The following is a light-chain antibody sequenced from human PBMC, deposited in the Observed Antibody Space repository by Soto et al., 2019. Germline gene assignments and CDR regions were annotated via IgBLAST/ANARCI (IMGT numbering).Light chain of an antibody. CDR3: QQYESTPPT. Sequence: DIVMTQSPDSLAVSLGXRXTINCKSSQSVLYSSNNKNYLAWYQQRPGQPPKLLIYWASTRESGVPDRFSGSGSGTDFTLTITSLQAEDVAVYYCQQYESTPPTFGQGTKLEIK. J-gene: IGKJ2*01. CDR1: QSVLYSSNNKNY. V-gene: IGKV4-1*01. CDR2: WAS.